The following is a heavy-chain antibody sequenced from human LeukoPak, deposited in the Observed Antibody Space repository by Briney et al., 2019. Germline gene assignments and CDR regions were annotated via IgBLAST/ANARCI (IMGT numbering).Heavy chain of an antibody. CDR3: ARSRDLTNPFDY. CDR2: IYHSGST. J-gene: IGHJ4*02. CDR1: GGSISSGGYS. D-gene: IGHD1-14*01. Sequence: PSETLSLTCTVSGGSISSGGYSWSWIRQPPGKGLEWIGYIYHSGSTYYNPSLKSRVTISVDTSKNQFSLKLSSVTAADTAVYYCARSRDLTNPFDYWGQGTLVTVSS. V-gene: IGHV4-30-2*02.